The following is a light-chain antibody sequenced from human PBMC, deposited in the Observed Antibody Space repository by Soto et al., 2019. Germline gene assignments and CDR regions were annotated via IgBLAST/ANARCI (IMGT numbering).Light chain of an antibody. J-gene: IGLJ1*01. Sequence: QSVLTQPRSVSGSPGQSVTISCTGTSSDVGGYNYVSWYQQHPGKAPKLMIYDVSKRPSGVPDRFSGFKSGNTASLTISGLQAEDEADYSCCSHAGTYIYVFGNGTKVTV. CDR1: SSDVGGYNY. CDR3: CSHAGTYIYV. CDR2: DVS. V-gene: IGLV2-11*01.